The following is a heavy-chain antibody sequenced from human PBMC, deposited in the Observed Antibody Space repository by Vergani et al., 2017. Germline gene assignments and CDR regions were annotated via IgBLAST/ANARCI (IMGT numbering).Heavy chain of an antibody. D-gene: IGHD3-9*01. CDR3: ARGDYGILTGYRY. CDR2: INPSGGHT. CDR1: GYTFSNYY. J-gene: IGHJ4*02. Sequence: QVQVVQSGAEVKKSGASVKVSCKTSGYTFSNYYMHWVRQAPGQRLEWIGIINPSGGHTNYAQKFQGRVTMTRDTSTSTGYMELSSLRSEDTAIYYCARGDYGILTGYRYWGQGTLVTVSA. V-gene: IGHV1-46*03.